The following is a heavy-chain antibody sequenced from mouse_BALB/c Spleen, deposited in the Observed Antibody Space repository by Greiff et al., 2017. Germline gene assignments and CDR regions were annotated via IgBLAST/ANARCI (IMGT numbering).Heavy chain of an antibody. J-gene: IGHJ2*01. CDR2: ISSGGSYT. CDR1: GFTFSSYT. V-gene: IGHV5-6-4*01. Sequence: EVHLVESGGGLVKPGGSLKLSCAASGFTFSSYTMSWVRQTPEKRLEWVATISSGGSYTYYPDSVKGRFTISRDNAKNTLYLQMSSLKSEDTAMYYCTRDGTMITTDYFDYWGQGTTLTVSS. D-gene: IGHD2-4*01. CDR3: TRDGTMITTDYFDY.